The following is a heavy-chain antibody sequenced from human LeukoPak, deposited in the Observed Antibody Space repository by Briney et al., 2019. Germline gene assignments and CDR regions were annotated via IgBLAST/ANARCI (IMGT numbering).Heavy chain of an antibody. Sequence: PGGSLRLSCAASGFTFSSYWMSWVRQAPGKGLEWVANIYQDGSLKHYVDSVKGRFTVSRDNAKNSLYLQMDSLRAEDTAVYYCARVGERDYNNGWFDYWAQGTLVTVSS. CDR3: ARVGERDYNNGWFDY. CDR2: IYQDGSLK. CDR1: GFTFSSYW. D-gene: IGHD6-19*01. J-gene: IGHJ4*02. V-gene: IGHV3-7*01.